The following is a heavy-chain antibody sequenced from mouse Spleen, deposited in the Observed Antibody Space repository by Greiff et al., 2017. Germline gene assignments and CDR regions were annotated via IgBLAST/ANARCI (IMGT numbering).Heavy chain of an antibody. J-gene: IGHJ4*01. CDR2: IDPSNSET. D-gene: IGHD1-1*01. Sequence: QVQLQQSGAELVRPGSSVKLSCKASGYTFASYWMHWVKQRPIEGLEWIGDIDPSNSETHYNQIFKDKATLTVDKSSSTAYLQLSSLTSEDSAVYFCAKEYSSYLYALDYWGQGTSVTVSS. CDR1: GYTFASYW. V-gene: IGHV1-52*01. CDR3: AKEYSSYLYALDY.